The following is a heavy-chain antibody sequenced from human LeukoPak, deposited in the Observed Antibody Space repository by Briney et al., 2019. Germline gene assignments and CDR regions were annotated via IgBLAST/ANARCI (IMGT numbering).Heavy chain of an antibody. CDR1: GFTFSTYA. CDR2: ISGTSDGT. CDR3: ARGLRGFDF. J-gene: IGHJ4*02. Sequence: GGSLRLSCAASGFTFSTYAMSWVRQAPGKGLEWVSAISGTSDGTYYADSVKGRFTISRDNSKNTLYLQMNSLRAEDTAVYYCARGLRGFDFWGQGTLVTVSS. V-gene: IGHV3-23*01. D-gene: IGHD3-16*01.